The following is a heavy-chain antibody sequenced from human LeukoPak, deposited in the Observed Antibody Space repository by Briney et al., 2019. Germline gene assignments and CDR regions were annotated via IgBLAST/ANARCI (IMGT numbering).Heavy chain of an antibody. CDR2: IYHSGST. J-gene: IGHJ5*02. CDR3: ARSIAAAGSWFDP. V-gene: IGHV4-59*08. D-gene: IGHD6-13*01. Sequence: PSETLSLTCAVYGGSFSSYYWSWIRQPPGKGLEWIGYIYHSGSTNYNPSLKSRVTISVDTSKNQFSLKLSSVTAADTAVYYCARSIAAAGSWFDPWGQGTLVTVSS. CDR1: GGSFSSYY.